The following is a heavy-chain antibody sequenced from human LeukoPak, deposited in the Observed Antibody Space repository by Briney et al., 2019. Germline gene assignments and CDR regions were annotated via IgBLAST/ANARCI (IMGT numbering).Heavy chain of an antibody. J-gene: IGHJ4*02. CDR2: IVPVIGVA. Sequence: SVKVSCKAPGDTLITHYISWVRQAPGQGLEWVGRIVPVIGVATYAQSLQGRVIITADRSTNTAYMELSSLRFEDSAVYFCARHSSRGHYYDFDFWGQGSLVTVSS. V-gene: IGHV1-69*02. CDR1: GDTLITHY. D-gene: IGHD3-22*01. CDR3: ARHSSRGHYYDFDF.